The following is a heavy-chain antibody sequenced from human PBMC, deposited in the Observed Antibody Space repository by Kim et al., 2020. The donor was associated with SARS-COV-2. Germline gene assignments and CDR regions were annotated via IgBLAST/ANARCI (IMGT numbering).Heavy chain of an antibody. J-gene: IGHJ4*02. Sequence: SETLSLTCAVYGGSFSGYYWSWIRQPPGKGLEWIGEINHSGSTNYNPSLKSRVTISVDTSKNQFSLKLSSVTAADTAVYYCARGVQLWLRSGYDYRGQGTLVTVSS. CDR2: INHSGST. CDR3: ARGVQLWLRSGYDY. D-gene: IGHD5-18*01. V-gene: IGHV4-34*01. CDR1: GGSFSGYY.